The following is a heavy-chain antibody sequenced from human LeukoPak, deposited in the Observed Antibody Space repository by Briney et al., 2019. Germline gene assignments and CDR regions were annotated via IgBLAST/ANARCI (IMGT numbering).Heavy chain of an antibody. CDR1: GFTFDDYG. J-gene: IGHJ4*02. Sequence: GGSLRLSCAASGFTFDDYGMSWVRQAPGKGLEWVSGINWNGGSTGYADSVKGRFIISRDNAKNSLYLQMNSLRAEDTALYYCARDQRLVQAYYFDYWGQGTLVTVSS. CDR3: ARDQRLVQAYYFDY. D-gene: IGHD6-19*01. CDR2: INWNGGST. V-gene: IGHV3-20*04.